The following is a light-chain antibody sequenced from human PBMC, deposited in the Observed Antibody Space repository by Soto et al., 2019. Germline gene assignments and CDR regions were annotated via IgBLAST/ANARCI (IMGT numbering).Light chain of an antibody. Sequence: DIQMTQSPSTLSSSVGDIFTITCRSSQSIKKSLNWYQQKPGKAPKLLIFAASNLQSGVPSRFSGSGSGTDFTLTISSLQAEDFATYYCQQNYITPPWTFGPGTKVDIK. V-gene: IGKV1-39*01. CDR3: QQNYITPPWT. J-gene: IGKJ1*01. CDR1: QSIKKS. CDR2: AAS.